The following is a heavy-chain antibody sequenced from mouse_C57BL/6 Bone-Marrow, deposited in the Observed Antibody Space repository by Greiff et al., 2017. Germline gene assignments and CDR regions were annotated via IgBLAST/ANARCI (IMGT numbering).Heavy chain of an antibody. V-gene: IGHV1-78*01. J-gene: IGHJ1*03. D-gene: IGHD1-1*01. CDR2: IYPRDGST. CDR3: ARRGGKVATDWYFDV. Sequence: LQESDAELVKPGASVKISCKVSGYTFTDHTIHWMKQRPEQGLEWIGYIYPRDGSTKYNEKFKGKATLTADKSSSTAYMQLNSRTSEASAVYFCARRGGKVATDWYFDVWGTGTTVTVSS. CDR1: GYTFTDHT.